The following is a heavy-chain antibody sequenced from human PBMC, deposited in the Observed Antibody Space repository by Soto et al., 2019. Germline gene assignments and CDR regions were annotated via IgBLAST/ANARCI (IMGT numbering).Heavy chain of an antibody. CDR1: AGSISRHD. CDR2: IYYSGST. D-gene: IGHD3-3*01. V-gene: IGHV4-59*11. Sequence: PQTLRHTSSVSAGSISRHDRSLFRQPPGQELEWIGYIYYSGSTNYNPSLKSRVTISVDTSKSQFSLRLSSVTAADTAVYYCARVFGVVIIWRGGVSTTPATRTFPARRPSDL. CDR3: ARVFGVVIIWRGGVSTTPATRTFPARRPSDL. J-gene: IGHJ2*01.